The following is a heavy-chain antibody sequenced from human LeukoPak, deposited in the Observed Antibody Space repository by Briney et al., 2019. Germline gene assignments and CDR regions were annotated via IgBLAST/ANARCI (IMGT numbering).Heavy chain of an antibody. V-gene: IGHV4-39*07. Sequence: SETLSLACTVSGGSISSNSYYWGWTRQPPGKGLEWIGEIYHSGSTNYNPSLKSRVTISVDKSKNQFSLKLSSVTAADTAVYYCARWRYNYDGFDPWGQGTLVTVSS. D-gene: IGHD5-24*01. CDR3: ARWRYNYDGFDP. CDR1: GGSISSNSYY. CDR2: IYHSGST. J-gene: IGHJ5*02.